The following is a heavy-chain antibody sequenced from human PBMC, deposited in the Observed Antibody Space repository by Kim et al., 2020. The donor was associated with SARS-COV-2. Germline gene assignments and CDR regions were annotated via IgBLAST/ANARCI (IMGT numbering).Heavy chain of an antibody. D-gene: IGHD5-12*01. CDR3: ASDVRDGYNNWYFDL. J-gene: IGHJ2*01. Sequence: SETLSLTCTVSGASIITSNYYWGWIRQAPGKGLEWIASVYYRGGTDYNPSLKNQVTISVDTSKNQFSLKVNSVTAADTAMYYCASDVRDGYNNWYFDLWG. V-gene: IGHV4-39*07. CDR1: GASIITSNYY. CDR2: VYYRGGT.